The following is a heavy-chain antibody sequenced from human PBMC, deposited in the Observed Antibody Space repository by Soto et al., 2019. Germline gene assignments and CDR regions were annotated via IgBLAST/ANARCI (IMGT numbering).Heavy chain of an antibody. Sequence: GGSLRLSCAASGFTFSSYSMNWVRQAPGKGLEWVSSISSSSSYIYYADSVKGRFTISRDNAKNSLYLQMNSLRAEDTAVYYCARDRVGATDTVDYWGQGTLVTVSS. CDR3: ARDRVGATDTVDY. D-gene: IGHD1-26*01. CDR1: GFTFSSYS. V-gene: IGHV3-21*01. CDR2: ISSSSSYI. J-gene: IGHJ4*02.